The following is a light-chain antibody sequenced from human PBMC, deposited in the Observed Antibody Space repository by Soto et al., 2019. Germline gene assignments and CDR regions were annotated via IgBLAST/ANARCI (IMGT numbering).Light chain of an antibody. CDR2: GAS. CDR3: QQYGSSRT. J-gene: IGKJ1*01. Sequence: EIVLTQSPGTLSLSPGERATLSCRASQSVTSSYLAWYQQKPGQAPRLLIYGASNRATGIPDRFSGSESGTDFTLTISRLEPEDFAVYYCQQYGSSRTFGLGTKV. CDR1: QSVTSSY. V-gene: IGKV3-20*01.